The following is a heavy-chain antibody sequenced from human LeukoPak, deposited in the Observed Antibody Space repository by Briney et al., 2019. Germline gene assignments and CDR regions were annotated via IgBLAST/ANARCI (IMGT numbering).Heavy chain of an antibody. CDR2: IYSGGST. V-gene: IGHV3-53*01. CDR3: ARGLTHYYDSSGYYAPSY. J-gene: IGHJ4*02. CDR1: GFTVSSNY. Sequence: GGSLRLSCAASGFTVSSNYMSWVRQAPGKGLEWVSVIYSGGSTYYADSVKGRFTISRDNSKNTLYLQMNSLRAEDTAVYYYARGLTHYYDSSGYYAPSYWGQGTLVTVSS. D-gene: IGHD3-22*01.